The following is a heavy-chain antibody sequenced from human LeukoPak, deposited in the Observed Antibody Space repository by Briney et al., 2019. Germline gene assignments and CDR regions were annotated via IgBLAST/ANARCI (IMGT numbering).Heavy chain of an antibody. CDR2: IKQDGSEK. CDR1: GFTFSSYW. D-gene: IGHD6-6*01. Sequence: GGSLRLSCAASGFTFSSYWMSWVRQAPGKGLEWVANIKQDGSEKYYVDSVKGRFTISRDNAKNSLYLQMNSLRAEDTAVYYCARKVSMVYSSSWGEFDYWGQGTLVTVSS. CDR3: ARKVSMVYSSSWGEFDY. V-gene: IGHV3-7*01. J-gene: IGHJ4*02.